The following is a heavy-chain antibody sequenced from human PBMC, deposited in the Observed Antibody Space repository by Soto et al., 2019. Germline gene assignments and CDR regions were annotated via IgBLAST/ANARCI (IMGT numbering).Heavy chain of an antibody. CDR3: TKDIGPWVAALFDS. V-gene: IGHV3-9*01. D-gene: IGHD6-13*01. Sequence: PGGSLRLSCAASVFTFDDYPRHGLGESLGKGLEWVSGISSNSGSIGYVDSVKGRFTISRDNAKNSLYLQMNSLRPEDTALYYCTKDIGPWVAALFDSWGQGTLVTVSS. CDR1: VFTFDDYP. CDR2: ISSNSGSI. J-gene: IGHJ4*02.